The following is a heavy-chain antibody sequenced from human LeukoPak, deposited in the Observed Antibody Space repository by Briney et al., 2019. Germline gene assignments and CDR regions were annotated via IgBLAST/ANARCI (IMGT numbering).Heavy chain of an antibody. CDR1: GYTFTSYD. V-gene: IGHV1-8*01. J-gene: IGHJ6*02. D-gene: IGHD3-10*01. CDR3: ARGLYFGSGTSIIHYYAMDV. CDR2: MNPNSGNT. Sequence: ASVKVSCKASGYTFTSYDINWVRQASGQGLKWMGWMNPNSGNTGYAQKFQGRVTMTRNTSISTAYMELSSLRSEDTAVYYCARGLYFGSGTSIIHYYAMDVWGQGATVTVSS.